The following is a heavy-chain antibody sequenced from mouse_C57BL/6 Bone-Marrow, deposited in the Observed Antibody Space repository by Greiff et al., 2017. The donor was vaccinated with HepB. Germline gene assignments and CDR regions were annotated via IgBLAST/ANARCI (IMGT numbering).Heavy chain of an antibody. CDR2: IYPGSGNT. CDR1: GYSFTSYY. V-gene: IGHV1-66*01. J-gene: IGHJ2*01. CDR3: ARRPNSSYFDY. Sequence: QVQLQQSGPELVKPGASVKISCKASGYSFTSYYIHWVKQRPGQGLEWIGWIYPGSGNTKYNEKFKGKATLTADTSSSTAYMQLSSLTSEDSAVYYCARRPNSSYFDYWGQGTTLTVSS. D-gene: IGHD1-1*01.